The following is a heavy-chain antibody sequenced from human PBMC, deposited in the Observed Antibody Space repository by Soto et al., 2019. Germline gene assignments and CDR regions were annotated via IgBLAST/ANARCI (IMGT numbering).Heavy chain of an antibody. CDR1: GYTFTDYA. D-gene: IGHD2-21*01. CDR2: IAAGNGNT. V-gene: IGHV1-3*01. J-gene: IGHJ4*02. Sequence: ASVKVSCKTSGYTFTDYAIYWVRQAPGQRLEWMGWIAAGNGNTKFSQKFQGRVTITRDTSATTAYMELTSLRSEDTAVYYCAKGSRMWTPDYWGQGTLVTVSS. CDR3: AKGSRMWTPDY.